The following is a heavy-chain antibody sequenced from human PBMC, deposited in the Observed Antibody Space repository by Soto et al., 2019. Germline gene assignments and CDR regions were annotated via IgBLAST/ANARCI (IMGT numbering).Heavy chain of an antibody. V-gene: IGHV4-30-4*01. CDR2: IYYSGST. D-gene: IGHD2-21*02. CDR3: ASQIAYCGGDCLYYFDY. J-gene: IGHJ4*02. CDR1: GGSISSGDYY. Sequence: QVQLQESGPGLVKPSQTLSLTCTVSGGSISSGDYYWSWIRQPPGKGLEWIGYIYYSGSTYYNPSLKSRVTISVDTSKNQFSLKLSSVTAADTAVYYCASQIAYCGGDCLYYFDYWGQGTLVTVSS.